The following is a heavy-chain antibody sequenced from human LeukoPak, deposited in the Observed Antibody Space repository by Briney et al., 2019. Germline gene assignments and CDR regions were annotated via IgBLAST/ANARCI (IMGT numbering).Heavy chain of an antibody. V-gene: IGHV4-4*02. D-gene: IGHD1-26*01. CDR3: ARSYMVGYITRAFDI. CDR2: IYHSGSI. J-gene: IGHJ3*02. Sequence: SETLSLTCAVSGGPISSSNWWSWVRQPPGKGLEWIGSIYHSGSIYYNPSLKSRVTISVDTSKNQFSLKLSSVTAADTAVYYCARSYMVGYITRAFDIWGQGTMVTVSS. CDR1: GGPISSSNW.